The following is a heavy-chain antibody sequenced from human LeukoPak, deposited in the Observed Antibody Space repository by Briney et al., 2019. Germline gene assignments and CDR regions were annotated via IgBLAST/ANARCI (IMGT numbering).Heavy chain of an antibody. J-gene: IGHJ6*03. Sequence: GGSLRLSCAASGFTFSSYAMSWVRQAPGKGLEWVSAISGGGGSTYYADSVKGRFTISRDNSKNTLYLQMNSLRAEDTAVYYCAKDSTAGSYYYYYMDVWGKGTTVTVSS. CDR1: GFTFSSYA. V-gene: IGHV3-23*01. D-gene: IGHD4-17*01. CDR3: AKDSTAGSYYYYYMDV. CDR2: ISGGGGST.